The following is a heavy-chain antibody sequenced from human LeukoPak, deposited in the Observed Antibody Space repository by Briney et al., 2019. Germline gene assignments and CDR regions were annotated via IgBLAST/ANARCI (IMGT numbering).Heavy chain of an antibody. CDR2: IYHSGST. V-gene: IGHV4-38-2*01. Sequence: SETPSLTCAVSGYSISSGYYWGWIRQPPGKGLEWIGSIYHSGSTYYNPSLKSRVTISVDTSKNQFSLKLSSVTAADTAVYYCARQGYSNYEYYYYYYYMDVWGKGTTVTVSS. J-gene: IGHJ6*03. CDR1: GYSISSGYY. CDR3: ARQGYSNYEYYYYYYYMDV. D-gene: IGHD4-11*01.